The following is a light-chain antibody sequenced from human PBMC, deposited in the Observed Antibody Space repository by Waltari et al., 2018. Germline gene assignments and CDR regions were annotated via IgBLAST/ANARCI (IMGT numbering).Light chain of an antibody. V-gene: IGLV2-14*01. CDR1: SSDVGGYHY. J-gene: IGLJ1*01. CDR3: SSYTSSSTRV. CDR2: EVS. Sequence: QSALTQPASVSGSPGQSITISCTGTSSDVGGYHYVSWYQQHPGKAPKLMIYEVSNRPSGVSNRVSGSKSGNTASLTISGLQAEDEADYYCSSYTSSSTRVFGTGTKVTVL.